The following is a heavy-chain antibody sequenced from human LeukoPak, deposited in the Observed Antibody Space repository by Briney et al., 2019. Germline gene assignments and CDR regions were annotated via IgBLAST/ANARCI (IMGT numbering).Heavy chain of an antibody. Sequence: PSETLSLTCTVSGGSVSSGSYYWSWIRQPPGKGLEWIGYIYYSGSTNYNPSLKSRVTISLDTSKNQFSLKLSSVTAADTAVYYCARLSSRGPAYVTGYYGNWFDPWGQGTLVTVSS. D-gene: IGHD3-9*01. J-gene: IGHJ5*02. CDR3: ARLSSRGPAYVTGYYGNWFDP. CDR2: IYYSGST. V-gene: IGHV4-61*01. CDR1: GGSVSSGSYY.